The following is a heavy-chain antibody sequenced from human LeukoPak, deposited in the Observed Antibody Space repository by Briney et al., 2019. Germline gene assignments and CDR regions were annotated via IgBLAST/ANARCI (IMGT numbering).Heavy chain of an antibody. J-gene: IGHJ4*02. V-gene: IGHV5-51*01. D-gene: IGHD5-18*01. CDR3: ARRGAMALFDS. CDR1: GYSFATYW. CDR2: IYPGDSDT. Sequence: GESLKISCQGSGYSFATYWIAWVRQMPGKGLEWMGIIYPGDSDTRYSPSFQGQVTISADKSTSTAYLQWSSLKASDSAMYYCARRGAMALFDSWDQGTLVTVSS.